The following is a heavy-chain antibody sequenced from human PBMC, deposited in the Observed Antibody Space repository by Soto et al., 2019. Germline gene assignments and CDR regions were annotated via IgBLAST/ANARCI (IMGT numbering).Heavy chain of an antibody. CDR3: AKSATVPAAIAY. CDR1: GYTFTSYA. V-gene: IGHV1-3*01. J-gene: IGHJ4*02. Sequence: ASVKVSCKASGYTFTSYAMHWVRQAPGQRLEWMGWINAGNGNTKYSQKFQGRVTITRDTSASTAYMELSSLGSEDTAVYYCAKSATVPAAIAYWGQGTLVTAPQ. D-gene: IGHD2-2*02. CDR2: INAGNGNT.